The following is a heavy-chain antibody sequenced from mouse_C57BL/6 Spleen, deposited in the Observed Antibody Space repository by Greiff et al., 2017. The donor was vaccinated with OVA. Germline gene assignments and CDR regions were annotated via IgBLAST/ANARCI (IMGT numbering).Heavy chain of an antibody. J-gene: IGHJ4*01. D-gene: IGHD3-2*02. CDR2: IYPGSGST. V-gene: IGHV1-55*01. Sequence: QVQLQQPGAELVKPGASVKMSCKASGYTFTSYWITWVKQRPGQGLEWIGDIYPGSGSTNYNEKFKSKATLTVDTSSSTAYMQLSSLTSEDSAVYAVARRQRRLSRAMDYWGQGTSVTVSS. CDR3: ARRQRRLSRAMDY. CDR1: GYTFTSYW.